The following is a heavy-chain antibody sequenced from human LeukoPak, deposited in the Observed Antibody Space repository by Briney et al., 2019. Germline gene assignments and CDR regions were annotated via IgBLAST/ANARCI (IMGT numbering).Heavy chain of an antibody. CDR1: GGSFSGYY. CDR2: INHSGST. J-gene: IGHJ3*02. D-gene: IGHD4-23*01. Sequence: SETLSLTCAVYGGSFSGYYWSWIRQPPGKGLEWIGEINHSGSTNYNPSLKSRVTISVDTSKNQFSLKLSSVTAADTAVYYCARLLRWGAFDIWGQGRMVTVSS. CDR3: ARLLRWGAFDI. V-gene: IGHV4-34*01.